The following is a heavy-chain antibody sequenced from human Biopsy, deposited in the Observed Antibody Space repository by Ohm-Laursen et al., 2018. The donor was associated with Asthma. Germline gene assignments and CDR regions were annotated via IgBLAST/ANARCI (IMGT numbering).Heavy chain of an antibody. D-gene: IGHD3-22*01. Sequence: RSLRLSCAASGFVFSQCGMHWVRQGPGKGLEWVALVSSDGHNKYYEDSVKGRFTISRDNSRNRLYPQINRLTVEDSAVYFCARQSGQDYGDSSGFDIWGQGTKVAVSS. CDR2: VSSDGHNK. CDR3: ARQSGQDYGDSSGFDI. CDR1: GFVFSQCG. J-gene: IGHJ3*02. V-gene: IGHV3-30*03.